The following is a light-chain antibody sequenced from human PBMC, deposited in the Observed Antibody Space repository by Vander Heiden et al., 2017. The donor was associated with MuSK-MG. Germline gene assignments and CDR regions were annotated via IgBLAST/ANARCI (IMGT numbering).Light chain of an antibody. J-gene: IGLJ1*01. Sequence: QSALTQPASVSGSPGPSITISCTGTSSDVGSYNLVSWYQQHPAKAPKLMIYEVSKRPSGVSNRFSGSKSGNTASLTISVLQAEDEADYYCCSYAGSSTYVFGTGTKVTVL. CDR3: CSYAGSSTYV. CDR2: EVS. CDR1: SSDVGSYNL. V-gene: IGLV2-23*02.